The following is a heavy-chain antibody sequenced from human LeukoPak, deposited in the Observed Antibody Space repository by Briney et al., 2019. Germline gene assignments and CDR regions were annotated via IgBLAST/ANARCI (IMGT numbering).Heavy chain of an antibody. V-gene: IGHV3-11*05. J-gene: IGHJ4*02. CDR2: ISGVSNFT. D-gene: IGHD2-21*01. CDR1: GFTVSTNY. CDR3: ARDHINNDH. Sequence: GGSLRLSCAASGFTVSTNYMSWARQAPGKGLEWVSYISGVSNFTNYADSVKGRFTISRDNAKKSLYLQMNSLRAEDTAVYYCARDHINNDHWGQGTLVTVSS.